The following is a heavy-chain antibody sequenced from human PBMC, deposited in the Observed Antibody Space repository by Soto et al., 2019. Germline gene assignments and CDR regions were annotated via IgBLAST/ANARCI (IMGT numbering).Heavy chain of an antibody. J-gene: IGHJ5*01. CDR2: ISSDSRDI. CDR3: ARRFCSDARCPPDS. CDR1: GFTFASHN. D-gene: IGHD2-15*01. V-gene: IGHV3-21*01. Sequence: EVRLMESGGGLVKPGGSLRLSCIASASGFTFASHNFMWVRQAPGKGLELVSSISSDSRDIFYGDSVKGRFIISRDYSSDTVFLLMFSLRVEETAVYYCARRFCSDARCPPDSWSQGTLV.